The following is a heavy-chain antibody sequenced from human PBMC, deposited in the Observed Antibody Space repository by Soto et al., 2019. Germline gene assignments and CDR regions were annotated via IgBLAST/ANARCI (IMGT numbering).Heavy chain of an antibody. V-gene: IGHV3-23*01. CDR2: ISGSGGST. CDR1: GFTFSSYA. Sequence: LRLSCAASGFTFSSYATSWVRQAPGKGLEWVSAISGSGGSTYYADSVKGRFTISRDNSKNTLYLQMNSLRAEDTAVYYCAKASSVKGGMDVWGQGTTVTVSS. J-gene: IGHJ6*02. CDR3: AKASSVKGGMDV. D-gene: IGHD4-17*01.